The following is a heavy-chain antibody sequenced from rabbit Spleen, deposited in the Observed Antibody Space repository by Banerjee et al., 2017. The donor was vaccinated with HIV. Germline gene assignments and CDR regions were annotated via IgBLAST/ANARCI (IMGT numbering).Heavy chain of an antibody. CDR3: ARDTGSSFSSYGMDL. V-gene: IGHV1S40*01. CDR1: GFSFSSSYY. Sequence: QSLEESGGDLVKPGASLTLTCTASGFSFSSSYYMCWVRQAPGKGLEWISCIAGGSSGFTYSATWAKGRFTISKTSSTTVTLQMTSLTVADTATYFCARDTGSSFSSYGMDLWGPGALVTVS. J-gene: IGHJ6*01. CDR2: IAGGSSGFT. D-gene: IGHD8-1*01.